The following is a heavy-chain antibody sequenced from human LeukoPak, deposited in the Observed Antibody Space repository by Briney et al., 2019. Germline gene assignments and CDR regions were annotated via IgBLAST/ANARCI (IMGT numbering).Heavy chain of an antibody. D-gene: IGHD3-22*01. CDR1: GFTFSSYA. CDR2: ISYDGSNK. V-gene: IGHV3-30*04. J-gene: IGHJ4*02. Sequence: GGSLRLSCAASGFTFSSYAMHWVRQAPGKGLEWVAVISYDGSNKYYADSVKGRFTISRDNSKNTLYLQMNSLRAEDTAVYYCARVLYYDSSGYPFDYWGQGTLVTVSS. CDR3: ARVLYYDSSGYPFDY.